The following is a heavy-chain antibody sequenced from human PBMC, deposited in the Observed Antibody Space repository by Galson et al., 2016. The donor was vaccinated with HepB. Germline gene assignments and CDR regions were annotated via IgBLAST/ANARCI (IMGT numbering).Heavy chain of an antibody. CDR2: ISSSSSHT. CDR1: GLTFSDFH. D-gene: IGHD6-19*01. V-gene: IGHV3-11*06. Sequence: SLRLSCAASGLTFSDFHMSWIRQAPGKGLEWVSYISSSSSHTNYADSVKGRFTISRDNANDSLYLQMNSLRVEDTAVYYCARVDYGSDWREGWFDPWGQGTLVTVSS. J-gene: IGHJ5*02. CDR3: ARVDYGSDWREGWFDP.